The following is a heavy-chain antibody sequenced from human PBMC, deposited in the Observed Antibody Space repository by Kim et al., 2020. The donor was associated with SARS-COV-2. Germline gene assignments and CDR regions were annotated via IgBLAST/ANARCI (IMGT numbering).Heavy chain of an antibody. CDR3: ARGVRDSRLGYCSGGIYYFHYYYYGMDV. Sequence: ASVKVSCKASGYTFTGYYMHWVRQAPGQGLEWMGWINPNSGGTNYAQKFQGWVTMTRDTSISTAYMELSRLRSDDTAVYYCARGVRDSRLGYCSGGIYYFHYYYYGMDVWRQGTTVTVSS. D-gene: IGHD2-15*01. V-gene: IGHV1-2*04. J-gene: IGHJ6*02. CDR2: INPNSGGT. CDR1: GYTFTGYY.